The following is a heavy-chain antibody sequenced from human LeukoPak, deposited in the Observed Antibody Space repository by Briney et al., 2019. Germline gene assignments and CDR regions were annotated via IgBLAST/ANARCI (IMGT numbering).Heavy chain of an antibody. CDR1: GYTLTELS. CDR2: FDPEDGET. CDR3: ATRPHKHYYYGMDV. Sequence: ASVKVSCKVSGYTLTELSMHWVRQAPGKGPEWMGGFDPEDGETIYAQKFQGRVTMTEDTSTDTAYMELSSLRSEDTAVYYCATRPHKHYYYGMDVWGQGTTVTVSS. D-gene: IGHD6-6*01. V-gene: IGHV1-24*01. J-gene: IGHJ6*02.